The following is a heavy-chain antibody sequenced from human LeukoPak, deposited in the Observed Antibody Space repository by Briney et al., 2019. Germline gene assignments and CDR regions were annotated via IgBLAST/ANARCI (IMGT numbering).Heavy chain of an antibody. Sequence: PSQTLSLTCTVSGGSISSGSYYWSWIRQPAGKGLEWIGRIYTSGSTNYNPSLKSRVTISVDTSKNQFSLKLSSVTAADTAVYYCARRISRRRYCSSTSCYVGYYYYMDVWGKGTTVTVSS. V-gene: IGHV4-61*02. D-gene: IGHD2-2*01. J-gene: IGHJ6*03. CDR1: GGSISSGSYY. CDR3: ARRISRRRYCSSTSCYVGYYYYMDV. CDR2: IYTSGST.